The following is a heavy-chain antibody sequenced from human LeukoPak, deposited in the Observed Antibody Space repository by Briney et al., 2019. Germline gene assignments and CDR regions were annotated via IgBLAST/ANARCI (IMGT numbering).Heavy chain of an antibody. CDR1: GFTFSSYA. V-gene: IGHV3-23*01. CDR2: ISGSGGST. D-gene: IGHD3-16*01. Sequence: GGSLRLSCAASGFTFSSYAMSWVRQAPGKGLEGVSAISGSGGSTYYADSVKGRFTISRDNSKNTLYLQMNSLRAEDTAVYYCAKDRLRPQNYFDYWGQGTLVTVSS. CDR3: AKDRLRPQNYFDY. J-gene: IGHJ4*02.